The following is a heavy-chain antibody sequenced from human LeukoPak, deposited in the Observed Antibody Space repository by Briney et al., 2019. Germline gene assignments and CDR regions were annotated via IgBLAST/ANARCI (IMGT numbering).Heavy chain of an antibody. V-gene: IGHV4-39*01. CDR2: IYYSGST. CDR3: AWMAAGATSPDY. CDR1: VGPISSSSYY. J-gene: IGHJ4*02. Sequence: PSETLSLTCTVFVGPISSSSYYWGWIGKPPGKGLEWIGSIYYSGSTYYNPSLKSRVTISVDTSKNQFSMKLTSVTAADTAVYYCAWMAAGATSPDYWGQGTLVTVSS. D-gene: IGHD1-26*01.